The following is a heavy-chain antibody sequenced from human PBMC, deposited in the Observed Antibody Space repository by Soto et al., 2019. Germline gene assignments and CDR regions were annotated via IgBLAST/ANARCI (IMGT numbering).Heavy chain of an antibody. D-gene: IGHD3-22*01. V-gene: IGHV3-30*03. CDR2: ISYDGSTK. CDR3: VGGYYYGDY. J-gene: IGHJ4*02. Sequence: AACRVSVKISVVPGVRQAPGKGLEWVAVISYDGSTKYYADSVRGRFTISRDNSKNTLYLQMNSLRAEDTAVYYCVGGYYYGDYWGQGTLVTVSS. CDR1: RVSVKISV.